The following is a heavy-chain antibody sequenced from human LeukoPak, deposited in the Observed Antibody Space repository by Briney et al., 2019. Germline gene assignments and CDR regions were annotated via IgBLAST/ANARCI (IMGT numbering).Heavy chain of an antibody. CDR2: VNPSGGNT. CDR1: GYTFSSYT. Sequence: ASVMVSCKAFGYTFSSYTMHWVRQAPGQGLEWMGIVNPSGGNTNYAQKFQGRVTMTREMSTTTVYMELSSLRSEDTAVYYCSRERRSGSYYFDYWGQGTLVTVSS. J-gene: IGHJ4*02. CDR3: SRERRSGSYYFDY. D-gene: IGHD1-26*01. V-gene: IGHV1-46*01.